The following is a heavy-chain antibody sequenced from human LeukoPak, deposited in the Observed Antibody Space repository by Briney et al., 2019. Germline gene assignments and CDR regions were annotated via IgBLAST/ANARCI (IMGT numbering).Heavy chain of an antibody. CDR3: ARGGEIVGATTEFDY. CDR2: IYHSGST. J-gene: IGHJ4*02. CDR1: GYSISSGYY. V-gene: IGHV4-38-2*02. D-gene: IGHD1-26*01. Sequence: PSETLSLTCTVSGYSISSGYYWGWIRQPPGKGLEWIGSIYHSGSTYYNPSLKSRVTISVDTSKNQFSLKLSSVTAADTAVYYCARGGEIVGATTEFDYWGQGTLVTVSS.